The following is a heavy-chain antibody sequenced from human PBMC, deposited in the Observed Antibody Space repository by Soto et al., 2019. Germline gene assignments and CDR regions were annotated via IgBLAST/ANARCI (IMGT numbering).Heavy chain of an antibody. CDR2: ISGSGGST. V-gene: IGHV3-23*01. CDR3: ANSGLGTTVIYYYYGMDV. Sequence: EVQLLESGGGLVQPGGSLRLSCAASGFTFSSYAMSWVRQAPGKGLEWVSAISGSGGSTYYADFVKGRFTISRDNSKNTLYLQMNSLRAEDTAVYYCANSGLGTTVIYYYYGMDVWGQGTTVTVSS. J-gene: IGHJ6*02. CDR1: GFTFSSYA. D-gene: IGHD4-17*01.